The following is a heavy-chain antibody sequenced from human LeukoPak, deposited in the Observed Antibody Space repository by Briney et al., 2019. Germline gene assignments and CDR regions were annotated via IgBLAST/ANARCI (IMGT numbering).Heavy chain of an antibody. Sequence: GGSLRLSCAASGFNFSNYAMTWVRRAPGKGREWVSAVTGSTRNTYYADSVKGRFTISRDNSKNTLYLQMNSLRAEDTATYYCAKALNYWYFDLWGRGNLVTVSS. CDR2: VTGSTRNT. CDR1: GFNFSNYA. CDR3: AKALNYWYFDL. J-gene: IGHJ2*01. V-gene: IGHV3-23*01.